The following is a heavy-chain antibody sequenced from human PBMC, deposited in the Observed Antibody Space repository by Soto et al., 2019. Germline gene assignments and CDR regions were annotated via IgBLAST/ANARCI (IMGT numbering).Heavy chain of an antibody. J-gene: IGHJ4*02. CDR1: GFTVSNNY. D-gene: IGHD3-10*01. CDR3: GARPGGGGY. V-gene: IGHV3-53*01. Sequence: EVQLVESGGGLIQPGGSLRLSCAVSGFTVSNNYMSWVRQAPGKGLEGVSVIYSGGYTAYGDSVKGRFTISRDNSKNKIYLQMNAPGADRRVGYFGGARPGGGGYWGQGTLVTVSS. CDR2: IYSGGYT.